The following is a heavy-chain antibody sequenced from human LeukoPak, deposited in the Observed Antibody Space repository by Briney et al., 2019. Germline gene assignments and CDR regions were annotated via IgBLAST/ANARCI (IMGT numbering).Heavy chain of an antibody. V-gene: IGHV1-2*02. Sequence: ASVKVSCKASGYTFTGYYMHWVRQAPGQGLEWMGWINPNSGGTNYAQKFQGRVTMTRDTSISTAYMELSRLGSDDTAVYYCWVVITHDAFDIWGQGTMVTVSS. J-gene: IGHJ3*02. CDR3: WVVITHDAFDI. D-gene: IGHD3-22*01. CDR2: INPNSGGT. CDR1: GYTFTGYY.